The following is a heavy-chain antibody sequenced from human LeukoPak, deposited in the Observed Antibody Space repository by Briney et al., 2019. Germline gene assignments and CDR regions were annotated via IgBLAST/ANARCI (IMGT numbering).Heavy chain of an antibody. J-gene: IGHJ3*02. D-gene: IGHD3-22*01. Sequence: SVKVSCKASGFTFTSSAMQWVRQALGQRLEWIGWIVVGSGNTNYAQKFQERVPITRDMSTSTAYMELSGLRSEDTAVYYCAAVIHYDSSGWVDAFDIWGQGTMVTVSS. CDR1: GFTFTSSA. CDR2: IVVGSGNT. V-gene: IGHV1-58*02. CDR3: AAVIHYDSSGWVDAFDI.